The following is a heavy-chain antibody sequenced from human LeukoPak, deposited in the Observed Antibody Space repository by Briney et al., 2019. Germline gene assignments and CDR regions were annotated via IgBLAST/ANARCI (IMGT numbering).Heavy chain of an antibody. Sequence: ASVKVSCKASGYTFTDYYMHWVRQAPGQGPEWMGWINPNSGATKYAQKFQGRVTMTRDTSISTAYMDLSRLRSDDTAVYYCAREGDVVADVNWFDPWGQGTLVTVSS. CDR2: INPNSGAT. CDR3: AREGDVVADVNWFDP. V-gene: IGHV1-2*02. J-gene: IGHJ5*02. D-gene: IGHD2-2*01. CDR1: GYTFTDYY.